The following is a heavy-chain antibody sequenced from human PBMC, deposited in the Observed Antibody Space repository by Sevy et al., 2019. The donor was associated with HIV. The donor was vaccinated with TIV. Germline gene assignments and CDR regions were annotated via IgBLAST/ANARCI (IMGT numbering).Heavy chain of an antibody. D-gene: IGHD5-12*01. CDR2: IHSSRTT. J-gene: IGHJ5*02. Sequence: SETLSLTCTVSSGSISSYYWSWIRQPPGKGLEYIGYIHSSRTTNYNPSLKSRVTISVDTSKNQFSLNLSSVTAADTAVYYCTRAPPVRSGDDSHNWFDPWGQGTLVTVSS. V-gene: IGHV4-59*01. CDR1: SGSISSYY. CDR3: TRAPPVRSGDDSHNWFDP.